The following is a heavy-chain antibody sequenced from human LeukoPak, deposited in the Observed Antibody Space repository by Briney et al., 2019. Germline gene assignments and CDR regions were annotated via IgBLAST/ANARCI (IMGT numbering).Heavy chain of an antibody. CDR3: AKDIQLST. Sequence: GGSLRLSCAVSGFTFRGAAMTWGRQAPGKGLEWVSLISSSGNNAYYADSVKGRFTISRDNSKNTLSLQMNSLRVEDTAIYYCAKDIQLSTWGLGTRVTVSS. CDR2: ISSSGNNA. D-gene: IGHD5-24*01. CDR1: GFTFRGAA. V-gene: IGHV3-23*01. J-gene: IGHJ3*01.